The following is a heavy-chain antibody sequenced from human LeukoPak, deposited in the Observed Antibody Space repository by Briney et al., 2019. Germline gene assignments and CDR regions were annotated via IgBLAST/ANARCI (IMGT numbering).Heavy chain of an antibody. CDR1: GFTVSSNY. CDR2: IYNSGNT. CDR3: TRGDAAMGDY. Sequence: PGGSLRLSCAASGFTVSSNYMSWVRQAPGKGLEWVSLIYNSGNTYYADSVKGRITISRDSSNHILYLQMNSLRAEDTAVYYCTRGDAAMGDYWGQGTLVTVSS. D-gene: IGHD5-18*01. V-gene: IGHV3-53*01. J-gene: IGHJ4*02.